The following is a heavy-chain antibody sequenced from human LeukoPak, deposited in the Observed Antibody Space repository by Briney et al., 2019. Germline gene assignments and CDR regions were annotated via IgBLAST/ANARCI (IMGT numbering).Heavy chain of an antibody. J-gene: IGHJ6*02. CDR3: ARDPVNNDSSSWRNYYYYYGMDV. V-gene: IGHV4-31*03. CDR1: GGSISSGGYY. D-gene: IGHD6-13*01. Sequence: SETLSLTCTVSGGSISSGGYYWSWIRQHPGKGLEWIGYIYYSGSTYYNPSLKSRVTISVDTSKNQFSLKLSSVTAADTAVYYCARDPVNNDSSSWRNYYYYYGMDVWGQGTTVTVSS. CDR2: IYYSGST.